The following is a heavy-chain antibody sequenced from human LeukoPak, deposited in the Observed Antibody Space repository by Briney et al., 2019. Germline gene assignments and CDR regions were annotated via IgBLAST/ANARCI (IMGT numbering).Heavy chain of an antibody. Sequence: ASVKVSCKASGYTFTSYAMHWVRQSPGQRLEWMGWINAGNGNTKYSQKFQGRVTITRDTSASTAYMELSSLRSEDTAVYYCARDRQGLTYYYGSGSPPGGWFDPWGQGTLVTVSS. V-gene: IGHV1-3*01. CDR2: INAGNGNT. CDR3: ARDRQGLTYYYGSGSPPGGWFDP. J-gene: IGHJ5*02. CDR1: GYTFTSYA. D-gene: IGHD3-10*01.